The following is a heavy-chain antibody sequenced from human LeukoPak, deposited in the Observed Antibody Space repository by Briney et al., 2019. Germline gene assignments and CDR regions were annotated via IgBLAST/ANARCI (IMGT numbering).Heavy chain of an antibody. V-gene: IGHV1-46*01. CDR2: INPSGGST. CDR3: AREGPRSIAIYYYYGMDV. Sequence: ASVKVSCKASGYTFTGYYMHWVRQAPGQGLEWMGIINPSGGSTSYAQKFQGRVTMTRDTSTSTVYMELSGLRSEDTAVYYCAREGPRSIAIYYYYGMDVWGQGTTVTVSS. CDR1: GYTFTGYY. D-gene: IGHD6-6*01. J-gene: IGHJ6*02.